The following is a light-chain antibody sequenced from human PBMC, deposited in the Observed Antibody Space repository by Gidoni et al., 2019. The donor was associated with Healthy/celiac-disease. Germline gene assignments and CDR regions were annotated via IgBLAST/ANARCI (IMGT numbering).Light chain of an antibody. Sequence: EIVMTQSPATLSVSPGERATLSCRASQSVSSNLAWYQQNPGQAPRLLIYGASTRAPGIPARFSGSGSGTEFTLTISSLQSEDFAVYYCQQYNNWPLWTFGQGTKVEIK. CDR3: QQYNNWPLWT. V-gene: IGKV3-15*01. J-gene: IGKJ1*01. CDR1: QSVSSN. CDR2: GAS.